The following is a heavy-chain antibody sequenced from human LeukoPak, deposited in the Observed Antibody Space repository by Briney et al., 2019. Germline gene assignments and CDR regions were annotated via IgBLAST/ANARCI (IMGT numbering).Heavy chain of an antibody. V-gene: IGHV1-18*01. CDR3: ARSGYKQWLSYYYMDV. D-gene: IGHD6-19*01. CDR2: ISAYNGNT. J-gene: IGHJ6*03. Sequence: ASVKVSCKASGYTFTSYGISWVRQAPGQGLEWMGWISAYNGNTNYAQKLQGRVTMTTDTSTSTAYMELRSLRSDDTAVYYCARSGYKQWLSYYYMDVWGKGTTVTVSS. CDR1: GYTFTSYG.